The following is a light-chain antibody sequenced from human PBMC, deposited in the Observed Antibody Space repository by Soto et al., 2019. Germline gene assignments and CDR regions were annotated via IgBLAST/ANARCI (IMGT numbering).Light chain of an antibody. CDR1: GSDVGGYNY. CDR2: EVS. J-gene: IGLJ1*01. Sequence: QSALTQPASVSGSPGQSVTISCTGTGSDVGGYNYVSWYQQHPGKAPKLVIYEVSNRPSGVSYRFSGSKSGNTASLTISGLQAEDEADYYCCSYVSSISYVFGTGTKVTVL. V-gene: IGLV2-14*01. CDR3: CSYVSSISYV.